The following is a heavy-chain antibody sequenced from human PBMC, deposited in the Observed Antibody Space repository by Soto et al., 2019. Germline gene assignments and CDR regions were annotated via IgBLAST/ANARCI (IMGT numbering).Heavy chain of an antibody. V-gene: IGHV3-9*01. CDR1: GFTFDDYA. Sequence: GGSLRLSCAASGFTFDDYAMHWVRQAPGKGLEWVSGISWNSGSIGYADSVKGRFTISRDNAKNSLYLQMNSLRAEDTALYYCASGGGYYGSGSYYFDYWGQGTLVTVSS. D-gene: IGHD3-10*01. CDR3: ASGGGYYGSGSYYFDY. CDR2: ISWNSGSI. J-gene: IGHJ4*02.